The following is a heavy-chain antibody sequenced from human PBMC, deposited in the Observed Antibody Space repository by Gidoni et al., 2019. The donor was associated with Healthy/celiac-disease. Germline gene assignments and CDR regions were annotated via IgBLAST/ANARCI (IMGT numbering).Heavy chain of an antibody. V-gene: IGHV3-15*01. CDR3: TTMTTVVTSDDY. D-gene: IGHD4-17*01. CDR2: IKSKTDGGTT. J-gene: IGHJ4*02. CDR1: GVPFGNAW. Sequence: ELQLLESGGGLVKPGGSLRLSCEASGVPFGNAWMSWVRQAPGKGLEWVGRIKSKTDGGTTDYAAPVKGRFTISRDDSKNTLYLQMNSLKTEDTAVYYCTTMTTVVTSDDYWGQGTLVTVSS.